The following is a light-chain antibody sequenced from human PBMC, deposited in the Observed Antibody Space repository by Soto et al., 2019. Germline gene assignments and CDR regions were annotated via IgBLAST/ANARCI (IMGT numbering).Light chain of an antibody. CDR2: GAS. Sequence: EIVMTQSPATLSVSPGERATLSCWASQSVSSNLAWYQQKPGQAPRLLIHGASTRATAIPARFSGSGSGTEFTLTISSLQSEDFAVCYCQQYNNWPYTFGQGTNLEIK. J-gene: IGKJ2*01. CDR3: QQYNNWPYT. CDR1: QSVSSN. V-gene: IGKV3-15*01.